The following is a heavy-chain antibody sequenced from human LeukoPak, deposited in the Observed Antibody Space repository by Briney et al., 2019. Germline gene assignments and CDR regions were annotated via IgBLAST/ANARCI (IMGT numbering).Heavy chain of an antibody. V-gene: IGHV3-66*01. J-gene: IGHJ4*02. CDR1: GFTVSSNY. Sequence: GGSLRLSCAASGFTVSSNYMSWVRQAPGKGLEWVSVIYSGGSTYYADSVKGRFTISRDNSKNTLYLQMNSLRAEDTAVYYCARGEYSSFNFDYWGQGTLVTVSS. CDR3: ARGEYSSFNFDY. CDR2: IYSGGST. D-gene: IGHD6-6*01.